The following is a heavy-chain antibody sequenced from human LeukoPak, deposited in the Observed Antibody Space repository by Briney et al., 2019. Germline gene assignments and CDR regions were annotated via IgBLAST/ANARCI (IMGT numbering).Heavy chain of an antibody. D-gene: IGHD3-10*01. Sequence: SETLSLTCTVSGGSISTYYWSWIRQPPGKGLEWIGYIYTSGSTDYNPSLKSRVTISLDTSNNQFSLNLNSVTAADTAVYYCVSSRGRKVTPFDYWGQGILVTVSS. V-gene: IGHV4-4*09. J-gene: IGHJ4*02. CDR2: IYTSGST. CDR3: VSSRGRKVTPFDY. CDR1: GGSISTYY.